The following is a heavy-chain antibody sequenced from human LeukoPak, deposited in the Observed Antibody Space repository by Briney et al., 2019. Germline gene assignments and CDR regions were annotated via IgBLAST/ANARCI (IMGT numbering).Heavy chain of an antibody. CDR1: GYTFTGYY. V-gene: IGHV1-2*02. Sequence: ASVKVSCKASGYTFTGYYIHWVRQAPGQGLEWMGWINPNSGATNYAQKFQGRVTMTRDTSISTAYMELSRLRSDDTAVYYCAKATSLVVPAADHYYYGLDVWGQGTTVTVSS. D-gene: IGHD2-2*01. J-gene: IGHJ6*02. CDR3: AKATSLVVPAADHYYYGLDV. CDR2: INPNSGAT.